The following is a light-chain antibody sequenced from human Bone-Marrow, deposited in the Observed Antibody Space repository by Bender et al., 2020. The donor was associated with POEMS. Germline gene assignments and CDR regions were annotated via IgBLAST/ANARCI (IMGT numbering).Light chain of an antibody. V-gene: IGLV3-21*03. Sequence: SYVLTQPPSVSVAPGKTARITCGEDNIGSKTVHWYQQKPGQAPVLVVYDDSDRPSGVPDRFSGSKSGSSASLAISALRSEDEADYYCAAWGDTLIWVFGGGTKLTVL. J-gene: IGLJ3*02. CDR3: AAWGDTLIWV. CDR2: DDS. CDR1: NIGSKT.